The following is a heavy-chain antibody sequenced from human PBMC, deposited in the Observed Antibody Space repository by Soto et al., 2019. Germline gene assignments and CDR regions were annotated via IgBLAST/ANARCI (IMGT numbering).Heavy chain of an antibody. CDR1: VFGASGNF. CDR2: INNAFNT. J-gene: IGHJ6*02. CDR3: VRENYYYGMDV. Sequence: GSLRLGCAASVFGASGNFITWGRQAPGKGLEWVSAINNAFNTFYADSVTGRFTISRDNSKNTLYLQMNSLRVEDTAMYYCVRENYYYGMDVWGQGT. V-gene: IGHV3-66*01.